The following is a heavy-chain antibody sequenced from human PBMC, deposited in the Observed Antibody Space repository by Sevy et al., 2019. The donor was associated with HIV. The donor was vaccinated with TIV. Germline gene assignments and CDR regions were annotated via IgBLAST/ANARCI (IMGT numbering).Heavy chain of an antibody. V-gene: IGHV4-61*01. D-gene: IGHD2-15*01. Sequence: SETLSLTCIVSGDSVTSSPHYWTWIRQPPGKGLEWIAYIYYTGNTNYNPSLRDRVTISVDISKNQFSLKLSSVTAADTALYYCARVVGESCSGGTCSGWFDPWGQGTQVTVSS. CDR2: IYYTGNT. J-gene: IGHJ5*02. CDR3: ARVVGESCSGGTCSGWFDP. CDR1: GDSVTSSPHY.